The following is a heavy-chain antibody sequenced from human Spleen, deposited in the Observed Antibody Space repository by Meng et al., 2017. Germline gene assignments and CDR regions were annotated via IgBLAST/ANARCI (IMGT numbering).Heavy chain of an antibody. Sequence: QVQPQQWGAGLLKPSETLSLTCAVSGGSFNNYFWTWIRQPPGQGLEWIGEINHSGSTNYNPSLKSRVTISVDTSKNQFSLKLSSVTAADTAVYHCLRGSGGSVWGQGTLVTVSS. J-gene: IGHJ1*01. CDR1: GGSFNNYF. V-gene: IGHV4-34*01. D-gene: IGHD3-10*01. CDR3: LRGSGGSV. CDR2: INHSGST.